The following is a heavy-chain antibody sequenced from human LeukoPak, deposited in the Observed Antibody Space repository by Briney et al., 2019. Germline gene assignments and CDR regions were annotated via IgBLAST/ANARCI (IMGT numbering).Heavy chain of an antibody. D-gene: IGHD1-26*01. Sequence: GGSLRLSCAASGFTFGCYDLSWVRQAPGKGLECVAAISRGVGSTYYADSVKGRFTISRDSSRTTLYLQMNTLRAEDTAVYYYVQGRGDHGGQGTLVTV. CDR1: GFTFGCYD. CDR2: ISRGVGST. V-gene: IGHV3-23*01. CDR3: VQGRGDH. J-gene: IGHJ4*02.